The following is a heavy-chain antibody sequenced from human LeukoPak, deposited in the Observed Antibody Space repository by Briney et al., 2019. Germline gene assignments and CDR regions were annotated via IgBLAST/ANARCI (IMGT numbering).Heavy chain of an antibody. CDR2: IYSGGST. J-gene: IGHJ4*02. V-gene: IGHV3-53*05. CDR1: GFTVSSNY. CDR3: ARVYLERLTAGYFDH. D-gene: IGHD2-8*01. Sequence: GGSLRLSCAASGFTVSSNYMSWFRQAPGKGLEWVSVIYSGGSTYYADSVKGRFTISRDNSKSTLYLQMNSLRDDDSAAYFCARVYLERLTAGYFDHWGQGTQVTVSP.